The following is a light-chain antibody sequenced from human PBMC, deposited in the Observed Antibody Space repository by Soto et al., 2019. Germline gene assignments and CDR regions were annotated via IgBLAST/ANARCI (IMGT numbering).Light chain of an antibody. CDR1: SSDVGNYNL. CDR2: EDT. J-gene: IGLJ1*01. Sequence: QSLLTQPASVSLSPGQSITISCTGSSSDVGNYNLVSWYQQHPGKAPKRMIYEDTKWPSGVSNRFSGSKSGNTAYLTISGLQAEDEADYYCWSYAVGRTYVFGTGTKVTVL. V-gene: IGLV2-23*01. CDR3: WSYAVGRTYV.